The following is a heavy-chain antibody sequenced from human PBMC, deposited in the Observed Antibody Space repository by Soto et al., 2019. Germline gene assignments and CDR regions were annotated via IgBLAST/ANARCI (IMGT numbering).Heavy chain of an antibody. J-gene: IGHJ4*02. D-gene: IGHD6-13*01. CDR1: GGTFSGYA. V-gene: IGHV1-69*13. CDR2: IIPIFGTA. CDR3: ARVSAAAGDY. Sequence: SVKVSCKASGGTFSGYAISWVRQAPGQGLEWMGGIIPIFGTANYAQKFQGRVTITADESTSTAYMELSSLRSEDTAVYYCARVSAAAGDYWGQGTLVTVSS.